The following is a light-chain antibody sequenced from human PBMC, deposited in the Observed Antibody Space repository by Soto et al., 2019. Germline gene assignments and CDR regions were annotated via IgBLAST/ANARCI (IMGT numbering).Light chain of an antibody. CDR3: QQHNSSPPV. CDR2: GAS. CDR1: QSVNSN. Sequence: EIVMTQSPASLSVSPGERATLSCRASQSVNSNLAWYQQKPGHSPRLLIYGASTRVTGIPARFSGSGSGTEFTLTISSLQSEDFAIYYCQQHNSSPPVFVQGTKLEIK. J-gene: IGKJ2*01. V-gene: IGKV3-15*01.